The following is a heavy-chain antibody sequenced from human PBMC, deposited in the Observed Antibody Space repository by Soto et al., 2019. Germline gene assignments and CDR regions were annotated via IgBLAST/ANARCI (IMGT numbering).Heavy chain of an antibody. CDR3: AKDAGAVAGRPYYYYYYGMDV. CDR2: ISGSGGST. CDR1: GFTFSSYA. J-gene: IGHJ6*02. Sequence: GGSLRLSCAASGFTFSSYAMSWVRQAPGKGLEWVSAISGSGGSTYYADSVKGRFTISRDNSKNTLYLQMNSLRAEDTAVYYCAKDAGAVAGRPYYYYYYGMDVWGQGTTVTSP. V-gene: IGHV3-23*01. D-gene: IGHD6-19*01.